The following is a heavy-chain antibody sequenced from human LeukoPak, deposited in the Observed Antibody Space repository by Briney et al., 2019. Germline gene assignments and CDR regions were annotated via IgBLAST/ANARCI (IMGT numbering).Heavy chain of an antibody. J-gene: IGHJ4*02. D-gene: IGHD4-17*01. CDR1: GFTVSTNS. Sequence: GGSLRPSCAASGFTVSTNSMNWVRQAPGKGLEWVSLISGGGGTYYADSVKGRFTISRDTSKNTLYLQMNSLRAEDTAIYYCARGSTLTTPSLFFDYWGQGTLVTVSS. CDR3: ARGSTLTTPSLFFDY. CDR2: ISGGGGT. V-gene: IGHV3-53*01.